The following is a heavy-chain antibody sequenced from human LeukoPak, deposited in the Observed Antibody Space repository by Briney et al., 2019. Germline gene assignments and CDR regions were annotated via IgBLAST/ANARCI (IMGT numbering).Heavy chain of an antibody. CDR3: ARERRLAVAFNWFDP. V-gene: IGHV3-30*03. CDR2: ISYDGSNK. CDR1: GFTFSSYG. J-gene: IGHJ5*02. D-gene: IGHD6-19*01. Sequence: PGGSLRLSCAASGFTFSSYGMHWVRQAPGKGLEWVAVISYDGSNKYYADSVKGRFTISRDNSKNTLYLQMNSLRAEDTAVYYCARERRLAVAFNWFDPWGQGTLVTVSS.